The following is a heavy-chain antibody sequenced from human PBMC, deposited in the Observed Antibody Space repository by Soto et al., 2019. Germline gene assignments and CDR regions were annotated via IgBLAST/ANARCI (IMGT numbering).Heavy chain of an antibody. Sequence: ASVKVSCKASGYTFTDYFIHWVRQAPGQGLEWMGCINPYSGGTNSAQNFQGRVTMTRVTSISTAYMELTSLRSDDTAVYYCVRDLTYPFYLDSWGQGTLVTVSS. CDR2: INPYSGGT. J-gene: IGHJ4*02. V-gene: IGHV1-2*02. CDR1: GYTFTDYF. CDR3: VRDLTYPFYLDS.